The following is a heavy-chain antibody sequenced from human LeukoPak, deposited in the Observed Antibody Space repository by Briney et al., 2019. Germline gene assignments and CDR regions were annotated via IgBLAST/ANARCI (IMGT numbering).Heavy chain of an antibody. CDR3: ARALADSSGSAFDI. CDR2: ISSSSSYI. D-gene: IGHD3-22*01. V-gene: IGHV3-21*01. Sequence: GGSLILSCAASGFTFSSYSMNWVRQAPGKGLEWVSSISSSSSYIYYADSVKGRFTISRDNAKNSLYLQMNSLRAEDTAVYYCARALADSSGSAFDIWGQGTTVTVSS. J-gene: IGHJ3*02. CDR1: GFTFSSYS.